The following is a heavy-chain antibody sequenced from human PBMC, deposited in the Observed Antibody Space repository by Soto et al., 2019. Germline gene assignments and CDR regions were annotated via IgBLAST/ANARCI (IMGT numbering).Heavy chain of an antibody. CDR2: IYYSGST. D-gene: IGHD2-2*01. CDR3: ARLVCSSTSCYAGY. Sequence: PSETLSLTFTFSGSSSSSYYWSWIRQPPGKGLEWIGYIYYSGSTNYNPSLKSRVTISVDTSKNQFSLTLSSVTAADAVVYYCARLVCSSTSCYAGYWGQGTLVTVSS. V-gene: IGHV4-59*01. CDR1: GSSSSSYY. J-gene: IGHJ4*02.